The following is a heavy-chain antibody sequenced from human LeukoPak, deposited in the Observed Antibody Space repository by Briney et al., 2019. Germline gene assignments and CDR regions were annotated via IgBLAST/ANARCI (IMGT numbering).Heavy chain of an antibody. D-gene: IGHD2-15*01. J-gene: IGHJ5*02. Sequence: GGSLRLSCATSGFTFNNYWMHWVRQAPGKGLEWVSRISNDGTTTIYADSVKGRFTISRDNAENTMYLQMNRLKVEDTAVYYCTRRVSATRWFDPWGQGTLVTVSS. CDR2: ISNDGTTT. V-gene: IGHV3-74*01. CDR1: GFTFNNYW. CDR3: TRRVSATRWFDP.